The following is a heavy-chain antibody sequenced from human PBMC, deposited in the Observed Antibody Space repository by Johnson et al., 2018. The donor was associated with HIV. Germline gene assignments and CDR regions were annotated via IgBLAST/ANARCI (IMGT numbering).Heavy chain of an antibody. V-gene: IGHV3-74*01. CDR1: GIAFSTNW. CDR3: ANSYSSSSGNNDYAFDI. J-gene: IGHJ3*02. CDR2: INSDGRST. Sequence: VQLVESGGDLVQPGGSLRLSCVGSGIAFSTNWMHWVRQAPGKGLVWVSRINSDGRSTSYADSVKGRFTISRDNSKNTLYLQMNSLRAEDTAVYYCANSYSSSSGNNDYAFDIWGQGTMVTVSS. D-gene: IGHD6-6*01.